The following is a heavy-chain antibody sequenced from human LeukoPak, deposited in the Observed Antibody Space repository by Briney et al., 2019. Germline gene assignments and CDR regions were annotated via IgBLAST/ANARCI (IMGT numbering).Heavy chain of an antibody. J-gene: IGHJ4*02. V-gene: IGHV4-4*02. CDR1: GGSISSTDW. CDR3: ARGGIAAAGLDY. Sequence: SETLSLNCAVSGGSISSTDWWSWVRQPPGKGLEWIGEIYHSGTTNYNPSLKSRVSISVDKSKNQFSLRLSSVTAADTAMYYCARGGIAAAGLDYWGQGTLVTVSS. D-gene: IGHD6-13*01. CDR2: IYHSGTT.